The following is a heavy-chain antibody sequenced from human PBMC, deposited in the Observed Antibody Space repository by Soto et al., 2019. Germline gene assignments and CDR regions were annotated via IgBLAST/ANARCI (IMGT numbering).Heavy chain of an antibody. V-gene: IGHV3-21*01. Sequence: PVGSLRLSCAASGFTFSSYSMNWVRQAPGEGLEWVSSISSSRSYIYYADSVKGRFTISRDNAKNSLYLQMNSLRAEDTAVYYCAREGCSSTSCSDYYYYYGMDVWGQGTTVTVSS. CDR3: AREGCSSTSCSDYYYYYGMDV. CDR1: GFTFSSYS. D-gene: IGHD2-2*01. J-gene: IGHJ6*02. CDR2: ISSSRSYI.